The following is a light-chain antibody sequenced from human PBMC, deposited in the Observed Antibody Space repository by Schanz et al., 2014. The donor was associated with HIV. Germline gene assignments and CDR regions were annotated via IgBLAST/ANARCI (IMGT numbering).Light chain of an antibody. CDR1: SSDVGGYNY. Sequence: QCVLTQPRSVSGSPGQSVTISCTGTSSDVGGYNYVSWYQQHPGKAPKLMIYDVSKRPSGVPDRFSGSKSGNTASLTISGLQAEDEADYYCCSYAGSFYVFGTGTKLTVL. CDR2: DVS. V-gene: IGLV2-11*01. CDR3: CSYAGSFYV. J-gene: IGLJ1*01.